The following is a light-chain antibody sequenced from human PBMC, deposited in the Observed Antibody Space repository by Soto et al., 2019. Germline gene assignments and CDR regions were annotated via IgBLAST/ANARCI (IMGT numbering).Light chain of an antibody. CDR1: QSVSSN. J-gene: IGKJ2*01. Sequence: EIVMTQSPATLSVSPGERATLSCRASQSVSSNLAWYQQKPGQAPRLLIYGASTRATGIPARFSGSGSGTEFTLTISSLQSEHFAVYYCQQYNNWPYTFGQGTRWRL. CDR3: QQYNNWPYT. CDR2: GAS. V-gene: IGKV3-15*01.